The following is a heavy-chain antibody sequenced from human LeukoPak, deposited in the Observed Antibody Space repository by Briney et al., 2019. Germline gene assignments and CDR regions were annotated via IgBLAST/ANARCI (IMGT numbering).Heavy chain of an antibody. V-gene: IGHV3-53*01. J-gene: IGHJ6*03. CDR1: GVTVSNNY. Sequence: PGGSLRLSCAASGVTVSNNYMSWVRLSPGEGLEWVSAMYITGSTHYADSVKGRFTISRDNSKNALNLQMDSLRVEDTAVYYCAAAYCGGDCYSDNHYYFMDLWGKGTTVTVSS. CDR2: MYITGST. D-gene: IGHD2-21*02. CDR3: AAAYCGGDCYSDNHYYFMDL.